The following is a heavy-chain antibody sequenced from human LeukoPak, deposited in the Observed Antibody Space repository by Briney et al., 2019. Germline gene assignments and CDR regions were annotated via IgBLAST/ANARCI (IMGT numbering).Heavy chain of an antibody. CDR2: ISSSGATI. V-gene: IGHV3-48*03. D-gene: IGHD3-10*01. Sequence: PGGSLRLSCAASGFTFSSYEMNWVRQAPGKGLEWVSYISSSGATIYYADSVEGRFTISRDNAQNSLYLQMNNLRAEDTAVYHCARDRWFGESLPAHFDYWGQGTLVTVSS. J-gene: IGHJ4*02. CDR3: ARDRWFGESLPAHFDY. CDR1: GFTFSSYE.